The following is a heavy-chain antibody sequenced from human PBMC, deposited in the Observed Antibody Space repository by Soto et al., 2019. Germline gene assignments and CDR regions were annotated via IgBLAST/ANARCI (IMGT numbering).Heavy chain of an antibody. Sequence: EVQVLATGGGLIQPGGSLRLSCAASGFTVNSNYMRWVRQAPGEGLQWVSITNTGGTTYYADSVKGRFTVSRDNSKNTLYVQSNRLGAKDTAVYYCSKGAGFILAVWGQGTTVSVSS. D-gene: IGHD1-26*01. CDR3: SKGAGFILAV. J-gene: IGHJ6*02. V-gene: IGHV3-53*02. CDR2: TNTGGTT. CDR1: GFTVNSNY.